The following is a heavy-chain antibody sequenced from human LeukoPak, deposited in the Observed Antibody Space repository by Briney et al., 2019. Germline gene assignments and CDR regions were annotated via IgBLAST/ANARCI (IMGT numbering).Heavy chain of an antibody. CDR2: IFSSGST. V-gene: IGHV4-59*08. CDR1: GGSITGYY. J-gene: IGHJ5*02. Sequence: SETLSLTCTVSGGSITGYYWSWIRQPPGKGLEWVGYIFSSGSTNYNPSLKSRVTISLDTSKSQFSLKLISVTASDTAVYYCARLTKFLATYYPTPWGQGTLVTVSS. CDR3: ARLTKFLATYYPTP. D-gene: IGHD3-3*01.